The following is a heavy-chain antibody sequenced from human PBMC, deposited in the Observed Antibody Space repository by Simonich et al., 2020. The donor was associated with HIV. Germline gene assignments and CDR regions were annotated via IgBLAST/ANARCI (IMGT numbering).Heavy chain of an antibody. V-gene: IGHV3-30*07. Sequence: QVQLVESGGGVVQPGRSLRLSCAASGFTFSSDAMHWVRQAPGTGLEWVAVISYDGSNKYYADSVKGRFTISRDNSKNTLNLQMNSLRAEDTAGYYCASGGSISSVWADDYWGQGTLVTVSS. D-gene: IGHD3-16*01. J-gene: IGHJ4*02. CDR3: ASGGSISSVWADDY. CDR1: GFTFSSDA. CDR2: ISYDGSNK.